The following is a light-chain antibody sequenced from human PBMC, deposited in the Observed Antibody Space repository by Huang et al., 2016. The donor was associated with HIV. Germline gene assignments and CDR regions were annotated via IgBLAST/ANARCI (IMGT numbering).Light chain of an antibody. V-gene: IGKV4-1*01. Sequence: DIVVTQSPDSLALSLGGRAAINCTASQSVLKTSNNKNCLSWYQLKPGQPPKVLIYWASTRESGVPDRFSGSGSGTHFTLTIASLQAEDVAVYYCHQCYDTPQTFGQGTKVEVK. J-gene: IGKJ1*01. CDR3: HQCYDTPQT. CDR2: WAS. CDR1: QSVLKTSNNKNC.